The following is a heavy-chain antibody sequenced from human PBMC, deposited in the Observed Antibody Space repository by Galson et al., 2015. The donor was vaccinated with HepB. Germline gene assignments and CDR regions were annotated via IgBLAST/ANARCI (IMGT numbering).Heavy chain of an antibody. CDR1: GDSVSSNGAA. J-gene: IGHJ6*02. D-gene: IGHD2-8*01. CDR3: TRLTLTPCRNGVCFRGYYYHGMDV. Sequence: CAISGDSVSSNGAAWNWVRQSPSRGLEWLGRTYYRSRWYYDYAVSVKSRITISPDTSKNQFFLQLNSVTPEDTAVYYCTRLTLTPCRNGVCFRGYYYHGMDVWGQGTAVTVSS. CDR2: TYYRSRWYY. V-gene: IGHV6-1*01.